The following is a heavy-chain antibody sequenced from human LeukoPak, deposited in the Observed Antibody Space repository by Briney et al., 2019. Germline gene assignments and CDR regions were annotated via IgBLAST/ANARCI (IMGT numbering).Heavy chain of an antibody. CDR1: GGSIRDTTYY. Sequence: SETLSLTCTVSGGSIRDTTYYWGWIRQPPRRGLEWIGSIYRSGDTYYNPSLKSRVTMSVDSSKNQFSLKLSSVTAADTAVYYCAGPNSNSRFAYWGQGTLVTVSS. V-gene: IGHV4-39*01. CDR3: AGPNSNSRFAY. D-gene: IGHD2/OR15-2a*01. CDR2: IYRSGDT. J-gene: IGHJ4*02.